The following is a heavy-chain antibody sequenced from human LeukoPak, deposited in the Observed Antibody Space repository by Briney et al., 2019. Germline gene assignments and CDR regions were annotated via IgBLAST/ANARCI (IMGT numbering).Heavy chain of an antibody. CDR3: ARGRGFGSGISQYFDY. J-gene: IGHJ4*02. D-gene: IGHD3-10*01. CDR1: GFTVSTNF. Sequence: GGALRLYCAVSGFTVSTNFLTWVRQAPGKGLEWVAVIYVGGSTDYADSVKGRFIISKDNTDDMLYLQMNSLRTEDTAVYYCARGRGFGSGISQYFDYWGQGALVTVSS. V-gene: IGHV3-66*02. CDR2: IYVGGST.